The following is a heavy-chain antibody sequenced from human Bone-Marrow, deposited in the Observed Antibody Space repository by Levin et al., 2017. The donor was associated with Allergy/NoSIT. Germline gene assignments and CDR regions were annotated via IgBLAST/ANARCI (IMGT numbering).Heavy chain of an antibody. CDR1: GFTFSSHW. J-gene: IGHJ5*02. Sequence: GGSLRLSCAASGFTFSSHWMSWVRQAPGKGLEWVAKIKEDGSQTYHVDSVNGRFTISRDNAKNTLYLQMNSLRAEDTAVYYCAKEEWFRFDPWGQGTLVTVSS. CDR3: AKEEWFRFDP. D-gene: IGHD3-3*01. CDR2: IKEDGSQT. V-gene: IGHV3-7*01.